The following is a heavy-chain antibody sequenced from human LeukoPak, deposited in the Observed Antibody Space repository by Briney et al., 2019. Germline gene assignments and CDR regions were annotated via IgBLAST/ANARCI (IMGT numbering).Heavy chain of an antibody. J-gene: IGHJ4*02. CDR3: ARLSSSGYSSDN. D-gene: IGHD2-2*01. V-gene: IGHV3-30-3*01. CDR2: ISYDGSNN. Sequence: GGSLRLSCAASGFTFSTYSMHWVRQAPGKGLEGVALISYDGSNNYYADSVKGRFTISRDNSKNTLDLQMNSLRAEDTAIYFCARLSSSGYSSDNWGQGTLVTVSS. CDR1: GFTFSTYS.